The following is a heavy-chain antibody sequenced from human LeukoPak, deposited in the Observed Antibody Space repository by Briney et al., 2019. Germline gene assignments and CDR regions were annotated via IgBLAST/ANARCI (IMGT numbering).Heavy chain of an antibody. CDR1: GFTFSSYA. D-gene: IGHD3-22*01. CDR2: ISYDGSNK. Sequence: PGGSLRLSCAASGFTFSSYAMHWVRQAPGKGLEWVAVISYDGSNKYYADSVKGRFTISRDNSKNTLHLQMNSLRAEDTAVYYCARGIYYYDSSGYDDAFDIWGQGTMVTVSS. V-gene: IGHV3-30-3*01. CDR3: ARGIYYYDSSGYDDAFDI. J-gene: IGHJ3*02.